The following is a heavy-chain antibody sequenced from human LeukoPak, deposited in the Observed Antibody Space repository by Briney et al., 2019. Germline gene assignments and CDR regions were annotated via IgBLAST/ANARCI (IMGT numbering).Heavy chain of an antibody. CDR3: ARSYSSSRSPFDY. Sequence: GGSLRLSCAASGFTFSSYAMHWVRQAPGKGLEYVSAISSNGGSTYYANSVKGRFTISRDNSKNTPYLQMGSLRAEDMAVYYCARSYSSSRSPFDYWGQGTLVTVSS. D-gene: IGHD6-13*01. J-gene: IGHJ4*02. V-gene: IGHV3-64*01. CDR2: ISSNGGST. CDR1: GFTFSSYA.